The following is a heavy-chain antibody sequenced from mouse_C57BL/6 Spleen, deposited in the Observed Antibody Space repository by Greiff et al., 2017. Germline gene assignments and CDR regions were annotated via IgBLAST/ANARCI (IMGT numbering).Heavy chain of an antibody. CDR2: IYPRSGNT. V-gene: IGHV1-81*01. D-gene: IGHD1-1*01. CDR1: GYTFTSYG. J-gene: IGHJ1*03. Sequence: QVQLQQSGAELARPGASEKLSCKASGYTFTSYGISWVKQRTGQGLEWIGEIYPRSGNTYYNEKFKGKATLTADKSSSTAYMELRSLTSEDSAVYFCAGTTVVDVWGTGTTVTVSS. CDR3: AGTTVVDV.